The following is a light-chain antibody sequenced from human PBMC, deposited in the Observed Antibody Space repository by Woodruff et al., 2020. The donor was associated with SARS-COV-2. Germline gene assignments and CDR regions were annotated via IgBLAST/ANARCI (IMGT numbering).Light chain of an antibody. J-gene: IGLJ3*02. CDR1: SGSIASNY. Sequence: ISCTRSSGSIASNYVQWYQQRPGSSPTTVIYEDNQRPSGVPDRFSGSIDSSSNSASLTISGLKTEDEADYYCQSYDSSNLWVF. CDR2: EDN. V-gene: IGLV6-57*01. CDR3: QSYDSSNLWV.